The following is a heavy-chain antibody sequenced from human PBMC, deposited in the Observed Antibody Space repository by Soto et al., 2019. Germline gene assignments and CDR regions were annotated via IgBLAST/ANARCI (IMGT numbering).Heavy chain of an antibody. J-gene: IGHJ6*03. CDR2: ISYDGSNK. D-gene: IGHD6-19*01. Sequence: GGSLRLSCAASGFTFSSYGMHWVRQAPGKGLEWVAVISYDGSNKYYADSVKGRFTISRDNSKNTLYLQMNSLRAEDTAVYYCAKDSGAGTTISFYYYYMDVWGKGTTVTVSS. CDR3: AKDSGAGTTISFYYYYMDV. V-gene: IGHV3-30*18. CDR1: GFTFSSYG.